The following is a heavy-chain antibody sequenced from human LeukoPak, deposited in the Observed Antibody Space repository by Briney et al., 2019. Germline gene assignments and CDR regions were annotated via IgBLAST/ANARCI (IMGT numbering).Heavy chain of an antibody. Sequence: PGGSLRLSCAASGFTVSSNYMNWVRQAPGKGLEWVSVIYSGGSTYYADSVKGRFTISRDNSKNTLYLQMNSLRAEDTAVYYCAKDRQWLRTDAFDIWGQGTMVTVSS. V-gene: IGHV3-53*01. CDR2: IYSGGST. CDR3: AKDRQWLRTDAFDI. J-gene: IGHJ3*02. D-gene: IGHD5-12*01. CDR1: GFTVSSNY.